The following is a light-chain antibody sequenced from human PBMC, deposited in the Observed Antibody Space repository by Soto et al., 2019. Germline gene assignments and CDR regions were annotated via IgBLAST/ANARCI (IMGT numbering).Light chain of an antibody. CDR2: KAS. Sequence: DIQLTQSTSTLSASVGDRVTITCRASQSINGWLAWYQQKPGQAPNLLIYKASTLESGVPSRFSGSGSGTEFTLTVSSLQPDDFATYYCHQYHNFPRTFGQGTKVDI. CDR3: HQYHNFPRT. CDR1: QSINGW. J-gene: IGKJ1*01. V-gene: IGKV1-5*03.